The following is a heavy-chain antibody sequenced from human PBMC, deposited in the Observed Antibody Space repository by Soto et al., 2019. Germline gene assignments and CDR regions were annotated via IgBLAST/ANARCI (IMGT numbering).Heavy chain of an antibody. D-gene: IGHD6-13*01. Sequence: GGSLRLSCAASGFTFSSYAMSWVRQAPGKGLEWVSAISGSGGSTYYADSVKGRFTISRDNSKNTLYLQMNSLRAEDTAVYYCAKAPRVYSSSWYVLSGLPIYFDYWGQGTLVTVSS. CDR3: AKAPRVYSSSWYVLSGLPIYFDY. J-gene: IGHJ4*02. CDR1: GFTFSSYA. CDR2: ISGSGGST. V-gene: IGHV3-23*01.